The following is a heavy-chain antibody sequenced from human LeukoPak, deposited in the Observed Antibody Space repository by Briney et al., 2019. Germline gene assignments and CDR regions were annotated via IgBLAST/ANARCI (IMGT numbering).Heavy chain of an antibody. Sequence: GGSLRLSCAASGFTFSSYGMHWVRQAPGKGLEWVAFIRYDGSNKYYADSVKGRFTISRDNSKNTLYLQMNSLRAEDTAVYYCAKVPKYYYDSSGCPGDYWGQGTLVTVSS. CDR2: IRYDGSNK. D-gene: IGHD3-22*01. CDR3: AKVPKYYYDSSGCPGDY. J-gene: IGHJ4*02. CDR1: GFTFSSYG. V-gene: IGHV3-30*02.